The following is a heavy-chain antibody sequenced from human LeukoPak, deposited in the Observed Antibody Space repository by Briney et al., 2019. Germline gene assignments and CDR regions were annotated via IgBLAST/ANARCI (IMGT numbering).Heavy chain of an antibody. Sequence: GASVKVSCKASGYTFTSYYMHWVRQAPGQGLGWMGMIYPRDGSTSYAQKFQGRVTVTRDTSTSTVHMEPSGLRSEDTAVYYCARDQEGFDYWGQGTLVTVSS. V-gene: IGHV1-46*01. CDR3: ARDQEGFDY. CDR2: IYPRDGST. CDR1: GYTFTSYY. J-gene: IGHJ4*02.